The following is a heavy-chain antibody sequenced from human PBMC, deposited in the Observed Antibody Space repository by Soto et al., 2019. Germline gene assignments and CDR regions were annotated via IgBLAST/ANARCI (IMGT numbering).Heavy chain of an antibody. Sequence: PSETLSLTCTVSGGSISSGGYYWSWIRQHPGKGLEWIGYIYYSGSTYYNPSLKSRVTISVDTSKNQFSLKLSSVTAADTAVYYCARVDFLRTRAIDYWGQGTLVTVSS. J-gene: IGHJ4*02. CDR3: ARVDFLRTRAIDY. CDR1: GGSISSGGYY. D-gene: IGHD3-3*01. CDR2: IYYSGST. V-gene: IGHV4-31*03.